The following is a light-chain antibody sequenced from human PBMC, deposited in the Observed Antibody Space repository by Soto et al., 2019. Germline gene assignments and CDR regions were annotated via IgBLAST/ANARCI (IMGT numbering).Light chain of an antibody. J-gene: IGKJ2*03. V-gene: IGKV3-15*01. CDR3: QHYKISTRYS. CDR2: SAS. CDR1: QSVSSN. Sequence: EKVLTHSLATLSVSQAERSNLXCRSSQSVSSNLAWYQQKPGQAPRLLIYSASTRATGIPARFSGSGSGTEFTLTISSLQPEDFATYYCQHYKISTRYSFGQGTKVDNK.